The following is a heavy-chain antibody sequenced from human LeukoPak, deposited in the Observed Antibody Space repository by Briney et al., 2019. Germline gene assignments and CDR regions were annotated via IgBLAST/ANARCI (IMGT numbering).Heavy chain of an antibody. CDR1: GFTFSDYG. Sequence: GGSLRLSCAASGFTFSDYGMSWVRQAPGKGLEWVSAISGSGGSTYYADSVKGRFTISRDDAKNSLYLQMNSLRAEDTAVYYCARGQDTVITSRDAFDIWGQGTMVTVSS. D-gene: IGHD4-23*01. CDR3: ARGQDTVITSRDAFDI. V-gene: IGHV3-23*01. J-gene: IGHJ3*02. CDR2: ISGSGGST.